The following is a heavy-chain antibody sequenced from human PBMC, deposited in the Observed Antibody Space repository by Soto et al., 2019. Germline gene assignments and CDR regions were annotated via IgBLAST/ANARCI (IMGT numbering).Heavy chain of an antibody. J-gene: IGHJ6*02. CDR2: IIPIFGTA. V-gene: IGHV1-69*13. D-gene: IGHD3-9*01. Sequence: SVKVSCKASGGTFSSYAISWVRQAPGQGLEWMGGIIPIFGTANYAQKFQGRVTITADESTSTAYMELSSLRSEDTAVYYCARDPRLRYFDCLPTGGLYYYYGMDVWGQGTTVTVSS. CDR3: ARDPRLRYFDCLPTGGLYYYYGMDV. CDR1: GGTFSSYA.